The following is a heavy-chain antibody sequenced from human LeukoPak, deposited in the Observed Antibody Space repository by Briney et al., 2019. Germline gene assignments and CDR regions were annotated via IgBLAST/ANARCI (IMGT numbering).Heavy chain of an antibody. CDR2: IYYSGST. CDR1: GGSISSYY. Sequence: PSETLSLTCTVSGGSISSYYWSWIRQPPGKGLEWIGYIYYSGSTNYNPSLKSRVTISVDTSKNQFSLKLSSVTAADTAVYYCARGVDDYVWGSYRYDYWGQGTLVTVSS. J-gene: IGHJ4*02. D-gene: IGHD3-16*02. V-gene: IGHV4-59*01. CDR3: ARGVDDYVWGSYRYDY.